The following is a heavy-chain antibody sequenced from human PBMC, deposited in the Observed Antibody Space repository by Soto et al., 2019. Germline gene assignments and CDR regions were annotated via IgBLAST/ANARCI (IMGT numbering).Heavy chain of an antibody. V-gene: IGHV3-48*02. CDR2: ISSSSSTI. D-gene: IGHD4-17*01. J-gene: IGHJ4*02. Sequence: HPGGSLRLSCAASGFSFSSYSMHWVRQAPGKGLEWVSYISSSSSTIYYADSVKGRFTISRDNAKNSLYLQMNSLRDEDTAVYYCAREPSGGDDYGDPRESWGQGTLVTVSS. CDR1: GFSFSSYS. CDR3: AREPSGGDDYGDPRES.